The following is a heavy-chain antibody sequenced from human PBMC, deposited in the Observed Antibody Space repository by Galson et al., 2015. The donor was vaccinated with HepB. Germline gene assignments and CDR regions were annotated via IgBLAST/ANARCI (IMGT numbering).Heavy chain of an antibody. CDR3: ARDSRLELRLNNYFSYGMDV. CDR1: GYSFSNYG. D-gene: IGHD1-7*01. CDR2: FSRNEHSK. J-gene: IGHJ6*02. Sequence: SVKVSCKASGYSFSNYGLSWVRQAPGPGLEWLGWFSRNEHSKNYAPKIQGRVTMTADASTGTAYLELRNLRSDDTAVYFCARDSRLELRLNNYFSYGMDVWGQGSAVTVSS. V-gene: IGHV1-18*01.